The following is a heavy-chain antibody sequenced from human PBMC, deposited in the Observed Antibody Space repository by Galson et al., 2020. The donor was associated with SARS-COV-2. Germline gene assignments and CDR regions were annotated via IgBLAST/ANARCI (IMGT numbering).Heavy chain of an antibody. J-gene: IGHJ6*02. CDR1: GFTFSDHY. CDR3: ARGAGQVRRNYHYGMDV. CDR2: NRKQDRRFTT. V-gene: IGHV3-72*01. Sequence: GGPLRLSCQASGFTFSDHYMDWVRQAPGKGLAWVGRNRKQDRRFTTEYAAAVKSTITVSSDDSKNSIYLQMNNVRTDDTAVYYCARGAGQVRRNYHYGMDVWGQGTTVTVSS.